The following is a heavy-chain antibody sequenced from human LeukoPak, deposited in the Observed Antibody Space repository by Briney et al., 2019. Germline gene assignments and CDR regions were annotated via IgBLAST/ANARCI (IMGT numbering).Heavy chain of an antibody. D-gene: IGHD2-21*02. J-gene: IGHJ4*02. CDR3: AREGGYCGGDCYSDY. Sequence: SVKVSCKASGGTFSSYAISWVRQAPGQGLEWMGGIIPIFGTANYAQKFQGRVTITADESTSTAYMELSSLRSEDTAVYYCAREGGYCGGDCYSDYWGQGTLVTVSS. CDR2: IIPIFGTA. CDR1: GGTFSSYA. V-gene: IGHV1-69*13.